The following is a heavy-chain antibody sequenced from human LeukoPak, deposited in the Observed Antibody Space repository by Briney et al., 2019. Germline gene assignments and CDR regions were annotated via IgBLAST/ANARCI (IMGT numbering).Heavy chain of an antibody. J-gene: IGHJ4*02. D-gene: IGHD3-10*01. CDR1: GFTVSSNY. Sequence: GGSLRLSCAVSGFTVSSNYMSWVRQAPGKGLEGCSVLYSGGNTYSADSVKGRFTISRDNSKNTLYLQMNSLRAEDTAVYYCARYDGGSGPFDYWGQGTLVTVSS. CDR3: ARYDGGSGPFDY. V-gene: IGHV3-53*01. CDR2: LYSGGNT.